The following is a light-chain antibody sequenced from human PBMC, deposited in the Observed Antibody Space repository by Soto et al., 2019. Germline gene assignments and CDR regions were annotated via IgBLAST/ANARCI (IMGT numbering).Light chain of an antibody. CDR1: QSVSSY. CDR2: DAS. Sequence: EIVLTQSPATLSLSPGERATLSCRASQSVSSYLAWYQQKPGQAPRLLIYDASNRDTGIPPRFSGSGSGTDFTLTICSLETEDFEVYYCKHRSNWPPVTFGQGTKVEIK. V-gene: IGKV3-11*01. J-gene: IGKJ1*01. CDR3: KHRSNWPPVT.